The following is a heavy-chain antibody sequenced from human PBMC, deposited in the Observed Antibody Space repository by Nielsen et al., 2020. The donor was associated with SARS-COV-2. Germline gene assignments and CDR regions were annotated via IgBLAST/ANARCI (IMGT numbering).Heavy chain of an antibody. CDR3: ARVSYDSSGYYPYYFDY. CDR2: MNPNSGNT. V-gene: IGHV1-8*01. J-gene: IGHJ4*02. Sequence: ASVKVSCKASGYTFTSYDINWVRQATGQGLEWMGWMNPNSGNTGYAQKFQGRVTMTRNTSISTAYMELSSLRSEDTAVYYCARVSYDSSGYYPYYFDYWGQGTLVTVSS. D-gene: IGHD3-22*01. CDR1: GYTFTSYD.